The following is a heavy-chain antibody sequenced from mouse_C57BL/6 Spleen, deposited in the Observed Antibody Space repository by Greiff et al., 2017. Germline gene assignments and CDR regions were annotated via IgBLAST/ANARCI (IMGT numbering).Heavy chain of an antibody. J-gene: IGHJ4*01. Sequence: VQLQQPGAELVRPGSSVKLSCKASGYTFTSYWMHWVKQRPIQGLEWIGNIYPSDSETHYTQQFKDKATLTVDQSSRTASMQLSSLTSEDSAFYYCASSPSSSYAMDYWGQGTSVTVSS. CDR3: ASSPSSSYAMDY. V-gene: IGHV1-52*01. CDR2: IYPSDSET. D-gene: IGHD1-1*01. CDR1: GYTFTSYW.